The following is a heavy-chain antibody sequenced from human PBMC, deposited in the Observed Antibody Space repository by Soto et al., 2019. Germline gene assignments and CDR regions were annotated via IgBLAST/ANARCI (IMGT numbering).Heavy chain of an antibody. CDR3: TRGCGRGFDLCGS. CDR1: GFIFNNYG. Sequence: QVPVVESGGGVAQPGRSLRLSCTVSGFIFNNYGMHWVRQAPGKGREWVAVISEDGSYKYYADSVKGRLTISRENSKHSLDLQMSSLRAEDTAVYYCTRGCGRGFDLCGSWGQGTLVTVSS. V-gene: IGHV3-30*03. D-gene: IGHD5-12*01. CDR2: ISEDGSYK. J-gene: IGHJ5*02.